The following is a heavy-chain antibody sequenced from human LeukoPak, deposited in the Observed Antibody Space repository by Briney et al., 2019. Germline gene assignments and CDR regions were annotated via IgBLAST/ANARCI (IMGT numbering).Heavy chain of an antibody. CDR1: NGSINSDW. CDR3: AREFVGGSHWFDP. V-gene: IGHV4-4*02. CDR2: IYHRGNT. J-gene: IGHJ5*02. D-gene: IGHD2-15*01. Sequence: SGTLSLTCAVSNGSINSDWWSWVCQPPGKGLEWIGEIYHRGNTNYNPSLKSRVTISVDKSKNQFSLKLSSVTAADTAVYYCAREFVGGSHWFDPWGQGTLVTVSS.